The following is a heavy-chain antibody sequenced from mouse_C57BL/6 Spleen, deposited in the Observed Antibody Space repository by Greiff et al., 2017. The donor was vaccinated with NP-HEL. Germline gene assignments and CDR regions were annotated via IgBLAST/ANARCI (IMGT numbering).Heavy chain of an antibody. CDR2: ILPGSGST. CDR1: GYTFTGYW. CDR3: ARTRYYYGSSYGYFDV. D-gene: IGHD1-1*01. J-gene: IGHJ1*03. Sequence: QVQLQQSGAELMKPGASVKLSCKATGYTFTGYWIEWVKQRPGHGLEWIGEILPGSGSTNYNEKFKGKATFTADTSSNTAYMQLSSLTTEDSAIYYCARTRYYYGSSYGYFDVWGTGTTVTVSS. V-gene: IGHV1-9*01.